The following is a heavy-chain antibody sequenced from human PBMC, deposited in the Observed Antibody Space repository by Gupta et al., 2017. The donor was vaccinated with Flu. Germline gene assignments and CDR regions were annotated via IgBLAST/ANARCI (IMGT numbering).Heavy chain of an antibody. CDR2: ISSSSSYI. Sequence: SHTMNWVRQAPGKGLEWVSSISSSSSYIYYADSGKGRFTISRDNSKNALYLHMDSLGAEDTAVYYCAREGPSVVYESRFDYWGQGTLV. CDR3: AREGPSVVYESRFDY. D-gene: IGHD2-8*02. V-gene: IGHV3-21*01. CDR1: SHT. J-gene: IGHJ4*02.